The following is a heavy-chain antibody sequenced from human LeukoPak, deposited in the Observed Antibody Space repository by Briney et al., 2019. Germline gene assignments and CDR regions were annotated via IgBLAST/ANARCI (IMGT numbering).Heavy chain of an antibody. CDR2: INHSGST. D-gene: IGHD2-15*01. CDR1: GGSFSGYY. Sequence: SETLSLTCAVYGGSFSGYYWSWIRQPPGKGLEWIGEINHSGSTNYNPSLKSRVTISVDTSKNQFSLKLSSVTAADTAVYYCATHCSGGSCCDYWGQGTLVTVSS. J-gene: IGHJ4*02. V-gene: IGHV4-34*01. CDR3: ATHCSGGSCCDY.